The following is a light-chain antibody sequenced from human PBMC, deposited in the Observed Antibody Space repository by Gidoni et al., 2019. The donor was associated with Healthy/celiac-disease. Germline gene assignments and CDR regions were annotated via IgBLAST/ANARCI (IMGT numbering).Light chain of an antibody. CDR1: NIGSKS. Sequence: SYVLTQPPSVSVDPGKTARITCGGNNIGSKSVHWYQQKPGQAPVLVIYYDSDRPSGIPERFSGSNSGNTATLTISRVEAGDEADYYCQVWDSSSDHPGVVFGGGTKLTVL. J-gene: IGLJ2*01. CDR3: QVWDSSSDHPGVV. V-gene: IGLV3-21*04. CDR2: YDS.